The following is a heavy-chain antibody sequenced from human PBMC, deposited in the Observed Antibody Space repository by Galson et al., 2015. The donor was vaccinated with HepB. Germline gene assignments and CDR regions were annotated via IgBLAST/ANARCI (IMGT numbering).Heavy chain of an antibody. CDR3: ARFGFDSSRYRKFYYYMDV. Sequence: TLSLTCTVSGSSISSYYWSWIRQPPGKGLELIGYIYYSVHTNYSPNYNPSLKSRVTMSVDTSKNQFSLKVSSVTAADTAVYYCARFGFDSSRYRKFYYYMDVWGKGTTVTVSS. CDR1: GSSISSYY. J-gene: IGHJ6*03. V-gene: IGHV4-59*01. CDR2: IYYSVHTNYSP. D-gene: IGHD3-22*01.